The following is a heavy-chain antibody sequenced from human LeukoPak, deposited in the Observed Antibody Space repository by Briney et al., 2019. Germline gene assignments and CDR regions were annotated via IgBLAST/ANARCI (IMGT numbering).Heavy chain of an antibody. D-gene: IGHD3-22*01. J-gene: IGHJ4*02. CDR2: MSYSGSS. Sequence: SETLSLTYTVSGGSISNSIYYWGWIRQPPGKGLEWIGSMSYSGSSYYNPSLKSRVTISLDTSKNQFSLKLSSVTAADTAVYYCARAVYDSSGFHSDYWGQGTLVTVSS. V-gene: IGHV4-39*01. CDR1: GGSISNSIYY. CDR3: ARAVYDSSGFHSDY.